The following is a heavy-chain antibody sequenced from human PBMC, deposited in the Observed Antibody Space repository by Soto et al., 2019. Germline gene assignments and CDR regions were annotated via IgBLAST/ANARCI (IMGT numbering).Heavy chain of an antibody. D-gene: IGHD3-9*01. Sequence: GGSLRLSCAASGFTFSSYAMSWVRQAPGKGLEWVSAISGSGGSTYYADSVKGRFTISRDNSKNTLYLQMNSLRAEDTAVYYCAKTPQTYYDILTGCRFYSDYWGQGTLVTVSS. V-gene: IGHV3-23*01. CDR1: GFTFSSYA. CDR2: ISGSGGST. CDR3: AKTPQTYYDILTGCRFYSDY. J-gene: IGHJ4*02.